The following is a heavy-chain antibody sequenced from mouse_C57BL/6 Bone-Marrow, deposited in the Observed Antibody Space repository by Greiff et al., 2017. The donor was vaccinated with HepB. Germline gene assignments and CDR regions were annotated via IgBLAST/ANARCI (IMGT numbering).Heavy chain of an antibody. J-gene: IGHJ3*01. CDR2: INPGSGGT. V-gene: IGHV1-54*01. Sequence: QVQLQQSGAELVRPGTSVKVSCKASGYAFTNYLIEWVKQRPGQGLEWIGVINPGSGGTNYNEKFKGKATLTADKSSSTAYMQLSSLTSEDSAVYFCAKTPSGAYWGQGTLVTVSA. CDR1: GYAFTNYL. CDR3: AKTPSGAY.